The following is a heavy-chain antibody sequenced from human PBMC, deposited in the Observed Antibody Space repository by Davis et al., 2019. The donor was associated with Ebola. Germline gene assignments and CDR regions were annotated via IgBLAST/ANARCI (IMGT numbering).Heavy chain of an antibody. V-gene: IGHV4-59*01. CDR2: IYYSGST. D-gene: IGHD3-22*01. CDR3: ARDKPVVITTVEAFEL. J-gene: IGHJ3*01. CDR1: GGSISSYY. Sequence: MPSETLSLTCTVSGGSISSYYWSWIRQPPGKGLEWIGYIYYSGSTNYNPSLKSRVTISVDTSKNQFSLSLTSVTAADSAIYYCARDKPVVITTVEAFELWGQGTMVTVSS.